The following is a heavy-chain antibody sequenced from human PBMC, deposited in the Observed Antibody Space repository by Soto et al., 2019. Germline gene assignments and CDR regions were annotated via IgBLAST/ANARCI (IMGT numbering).Heavy chain of an antibody. D-gene: IGHD5-18*01. Sequence: QVQLQESGPGLVKPSETLSLTCTVSGGSMSSYYWSWIRQPPGKGLEWIGYIYYRGSTNYNPSLKSRVTISVDTSKNQFSLKLSSVTAADTAVYYCAREDTPSRYFDLWGRGTVVTVSS. J-gene: IGHJ2*01. CDR3: AREDTPSRYFDL. CDR2: IYYRGST. CDR1: GGSMSSYY. V-gene: IGHV4-59*01.